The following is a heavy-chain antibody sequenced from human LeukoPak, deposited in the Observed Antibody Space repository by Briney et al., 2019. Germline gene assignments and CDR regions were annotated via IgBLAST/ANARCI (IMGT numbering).Heavy chain of an antibody. CDR2: IYYSGST. CDR3: ARLGTGYDSSGYSIGWFDP. V-gene: IGHV4-39*01. CDR1: GGSISISTYY. D-gene: IGHD3-22*01. Sequence: PSETLSLACTVSGGSISISTYYWGWIRQPSGKGLEWIGNIYYSGSTYYNPSLKSRVTISVDTSKNQFSLRLSSVTAADTAVYYCARLGTGYDSSGYSIGWFDPWGQGTLVTVSS. J-gene: IGHJ5*02.